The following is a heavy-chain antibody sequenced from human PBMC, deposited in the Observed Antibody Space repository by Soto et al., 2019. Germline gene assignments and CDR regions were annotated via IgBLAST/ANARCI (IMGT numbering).Heavy chain of an antibody. CDR3: ATQEVGGSYVYTFDP. J-gene: IGHJ5*02. CDR2: IYYSGST. CDR1: GGSITSSSYY. Sequence: QLHLRESGPGLVKPSATLSLTCTVSGGSITSSSYYWGWIRQPPGKGLAWIGSIYYSGSTYYNPSLKSRVNIPVDTSKNQFSLKLSSVTAADTAVYYCATQEVGGSYVYTFDPWGQGTLVTVSS. D-gene: IGHD1-26*01. V-gene: IGHV4-39*01.